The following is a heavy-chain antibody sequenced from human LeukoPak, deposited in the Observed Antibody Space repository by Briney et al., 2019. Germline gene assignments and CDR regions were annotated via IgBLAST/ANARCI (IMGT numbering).Heavy chain of an antibody. Sequence: GRSLRLSCAASGFTFSSYGMHWVRQAPGKGLEWVAVISYDGSNKYYADSGKGRFTISRDNSKNTLYLQMNSLRAEDTAVYYCAKGGSYCDYWGQGTLVTVSS. D-gene: IGHD1-26*01. J-gene: IGHJ4*02. CDR2: ISYDGSNK. V-gene: IGHV3-30*18. CDR1: GFTFSSYG. CDR3: AKGGSYCDY.